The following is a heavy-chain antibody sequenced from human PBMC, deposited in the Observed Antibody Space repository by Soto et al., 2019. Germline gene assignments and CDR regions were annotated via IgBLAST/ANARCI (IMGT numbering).Heavy chain of an antibody. CDR3: ARYCSGGSCKARYAFDI. Sequence: GASVKVSCKASGYTFTGYYMHWVRQAPGQGLEWMGWINPNSGGTNYAQKFQGRVTMTRDTSISTAYMELSRLRSDDTAVYYCARYCSGGSCKARYAFDIWGQGTMVTVS. D-gene: IGHD2-15*01. CDR2: INPNSGGT. V-gene: IGHV1-2*02. CDR1: GYTFTGYY. J-gene: IGHJ3*02.